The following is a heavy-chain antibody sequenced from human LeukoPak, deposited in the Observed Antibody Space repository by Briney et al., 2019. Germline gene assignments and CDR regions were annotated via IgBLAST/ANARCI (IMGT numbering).Heavy chain of an antibody. D-gene: IGHD6-19*01. CDR1: GGSISSSSSY. V-gene: IGHV4-39*01. J-gene: IGHJ4*02. CDR2: IYYSGST. CDR3: ARWRIAVAGGFDY. Sequence: SETLSLTCTVSGGSISSSSSYWGWIRQPPGKGLEWIGSIYYSGSTYYNSSLKSRVTMSVDTSKNRFSLKLSSVTAADTAVYYCARWRIAVAGGFDYWGQGTLVTVSS.